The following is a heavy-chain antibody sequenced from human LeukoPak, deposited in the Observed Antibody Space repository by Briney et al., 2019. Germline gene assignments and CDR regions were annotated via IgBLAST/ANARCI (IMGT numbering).Heavy chain of an antibody. V-gene: IGHV1-2*02. Sequence: ASVTVSCKASGYTFTGYYIHWVRQAPGQGLEWMGWVNPNSGGTIYAQNFQGRVTMTRDTSISTAYMELSRLRSDDTAVYYCAREDLNILTGYSAFDYWGQGTLVTVSS. D-gene: IGHD3-9*01. J-gene: IGHJ4*02. CDR1: GYTFTGYY. CDR2: VNPNSGGT. CDR3: AREDLNILTGYSAFDY.